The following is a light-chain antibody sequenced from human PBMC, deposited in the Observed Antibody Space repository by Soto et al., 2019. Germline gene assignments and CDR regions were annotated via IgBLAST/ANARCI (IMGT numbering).Light chain of an antibody. CDR2: AAS. CDR1: QSISSY. J-gene: IGKJ5*01. CDR3: QQSYTSRIT. Sequence: DIQMTHSPSSLSASVLDIVTITFRASQSISSYLNWYQQKPGKAPKLLIFAASSLQSGVPSRFSGSGSGTDFTLTVSSLQPEDSATYYCQQSYTSRITFGLGTRLEIK. V-gene: IGKV1-39*01.